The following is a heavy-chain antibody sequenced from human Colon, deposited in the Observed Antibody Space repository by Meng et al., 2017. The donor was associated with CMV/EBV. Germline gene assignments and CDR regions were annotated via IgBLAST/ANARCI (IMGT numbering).Heavy chain of an antibody. V-gene: IGHV3-30*02. CDR3: AKDVVVVPAASSYYYGMDV. J-gene: IGHJ6*02. CDR2: IRYDGSNK. Sequence: GGSLRLSCAASGFTFSSYGMHWVRQAPGKGLEWVAFIRYDGSNKYYADSVKGRFTTSRDNSKNTLYLQMNSLRAEDTAVYYCAKDVVVVPAASSYYYGMDVWGQGTTVTVSS. D-gene: IGHD2-2*01. CDR1: GFTFSSYG.